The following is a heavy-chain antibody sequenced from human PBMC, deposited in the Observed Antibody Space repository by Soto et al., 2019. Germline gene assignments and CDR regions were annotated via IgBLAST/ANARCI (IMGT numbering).Heavy chain of an antibody. Sequence: ASVKVSCKASGYTFTSYAMHWVCQAPGQRLEWMGWINAGNGNTKYSQKFQGRVTITRDTSASTAYMELSSLRSEDTAAYYCARRAAAAQSYYYYGMDVWGQGTTVTVSS. D-gene: IGHD6-13*01. CDR3: ARRAAAAQSYYYYGMDV. V-gene: IGHV1-3*01. CDR1: GYTFTSYA. J-gene: IGHJ6*02. CDR2: INAGNGNT.